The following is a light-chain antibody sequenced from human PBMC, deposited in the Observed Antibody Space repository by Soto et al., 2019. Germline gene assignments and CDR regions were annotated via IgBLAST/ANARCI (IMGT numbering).Light chain of an antibody. Sequence: DIQMTQSPSSLSASVGDRVTITCRASQSITRYLNWYQQKPGKAPKLLIYAASTLQTGVPSRISGSGSGTDFTLTISSLQPEDFATYYCQQNYNTTRFTFGPGTKVDIK. CDR3: QQNYNTTRFT. V-gene: IGKV1-39*01. CDR2: AAS. CDR1: QSITRY. J-gene: IGKJ3*01.